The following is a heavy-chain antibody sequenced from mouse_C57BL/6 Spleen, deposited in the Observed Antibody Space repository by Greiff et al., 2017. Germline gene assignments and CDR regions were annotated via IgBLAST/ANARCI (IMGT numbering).Heavy chain of an antibody. D-gene: IGHD2-3*01. CDR3: AKGYLSHAMDY. V-gene: IGHV1-64*01. CDR2: IHPNSGST. J-gene: IGHJ4*01. CDR1: GYTFTSYW. Sequence: VQLQQPGAELVKPGASVKLSCKASGYTFTSYWMHWVKQRPGQGLEWIGMIHPNSGSTNYNEKFKGNATLTVDKSSSTAYMQLSSLTSEDSAVYYCAKGYLSHAMDYWGQGTSVTVSS.